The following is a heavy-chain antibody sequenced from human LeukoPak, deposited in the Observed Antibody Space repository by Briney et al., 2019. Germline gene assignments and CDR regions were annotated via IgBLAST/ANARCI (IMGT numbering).Heavy chain of an antibody. CDR2: IYYSGST. Sequence: SETLSLTCTVSGGSISSYYWSWIRQPPGKGLEGIGYIYYSGSTDYNPSLKSRVTISVDTSKNQFSLKLSSVTAADTAVYYCARANSRVYYYYMDVWGKGTTVTVSS. CDR3: ARANSRVYYYYMDV. CDR1: GGSISSYY. J-gene: IGHJ6*03. D-gene: IGHD6-13*01. V-gene: IGHV4-59*01.